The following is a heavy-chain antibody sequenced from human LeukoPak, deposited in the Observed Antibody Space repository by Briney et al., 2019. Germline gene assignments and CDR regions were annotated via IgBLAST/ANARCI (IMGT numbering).Heavy chain of an antibody. Sequence: PGGSLRLACPASGFTFSSFAMSWVRQAPGKGLEWGAAISGSGGAPYHADSVRGRFTISRDNSKNTLYLQMNSLRVEDTAVYYCAKTGDTSGYYYHYDFWGQGTLVTVSS. V-gene: IGHV3-23*01. D-gene: IGHD3-22*01. CDR3: AKTGDTSGYYYHYDF. CDR1: GFTFSSFA. CDR2: ISGSGGAP. J-gene: IGHJ4*02.